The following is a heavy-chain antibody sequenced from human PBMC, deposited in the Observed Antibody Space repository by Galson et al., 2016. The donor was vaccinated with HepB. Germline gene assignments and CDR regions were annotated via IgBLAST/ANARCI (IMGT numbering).Heavy chain of an antibody. V-gene: IGHV3-21*01. J-gene: IGHJ5*02. D-gene: IGHD3-3*01. CDR1: GFTFSSYS. CDR2: ISSSSSYI. Sequence: SLRLSCAASGFTFSSYSMNWVRQAPGKGLEWVSSISSSSSYIYYADSVKGRFTISRDNAKNSLYLQMNSLRVEDTAVYYCARDSRATFGEPNWFDPWGQGTLVIVSS. CDR3: ARDSRATFGEPNWFDP.